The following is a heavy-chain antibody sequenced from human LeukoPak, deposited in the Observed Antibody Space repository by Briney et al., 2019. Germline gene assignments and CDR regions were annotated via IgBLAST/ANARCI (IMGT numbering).Heavy chain of an antibody. Sequence: GGCLRLSCAASVVFVSSSYMTCVRHGPGEGLEWVSVIYSGGSTYYADSVKGRVAISRDNSKNTVFLQMNSVRAEDTAVYYCARSYSNHLFGMDVWGQGTTVTV. CDR2: IYSGGST. J-gene: IGHJ6*02. D-gene: IGHD4-11*01. V-gene: IGHV3-66*01. CDR1: VVFVSSSY. CDR3: ARSYSNHLFGMDV.